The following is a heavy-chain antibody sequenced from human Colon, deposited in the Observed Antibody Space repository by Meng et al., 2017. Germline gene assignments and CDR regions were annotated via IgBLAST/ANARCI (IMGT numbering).Heavy chain of an antibody. CDR1: GITLSDHY. V-gene: IGHV3-72*01. CDR3: ASSYTFSDWRSFGY. D-gene: IGHD6-19*01. Sequence: GESLKISCEASGITLSDHYMDWVRQAPGKGLEWVARTRNKANRFTTECAASVKGRFTISRDDSKNSLYLQMNSLKNEDTAVYYCASSYTFSDWRSFGYWGQGTLVTVSS. CDR2: TRNKANRFTT. J-gene: IGHJ4*02.